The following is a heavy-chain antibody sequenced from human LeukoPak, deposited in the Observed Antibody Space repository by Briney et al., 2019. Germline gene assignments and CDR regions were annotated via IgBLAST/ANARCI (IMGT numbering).Heavy chain of an antibody. CDR1: GGSFSGYY. Sequence: SETLSLTCAVYGGSFSGYYWSWIRQPPGKGLEWIGEINHSGSTNYNPSLKSRVTISVDTSKNQFSLKLSSVTAADTAVYYCARDSGYSYVGSDAFDIWGQGTMVTVSS. CDR3: ARDSGYSYVGSDAFDI. CDR2: INHSGST. V-gene: IGHV4-34*01. D-gene: IGHD5-18*01. J-gene: IGHJ3*02.